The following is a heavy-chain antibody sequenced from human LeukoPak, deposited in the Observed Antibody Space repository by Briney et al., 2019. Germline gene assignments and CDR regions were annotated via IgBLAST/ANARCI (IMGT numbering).Heavy chain of an antibody. CDR3: AKGTTVTIAPSNAFDI. V-gene: IGHV3-9*03. CDR1: AFSFNSYA. D-gene: IGHD4-11*01. CDR2: ISWNSGSI. Sequence: GGSLRLSCAASAFSFNSYAMTWVRQAPGKGLEWVSGISWNSGSIGYADSVKGRFTISRDNAKNSLYLQMNSLRAEDMALYYCAKGTTVTIAPSNAFDIWGQGTMVTVSS. J-gene: IGHJ3*02.